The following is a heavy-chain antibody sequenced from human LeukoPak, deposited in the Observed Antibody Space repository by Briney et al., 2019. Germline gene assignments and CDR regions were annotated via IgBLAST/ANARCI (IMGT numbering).Heavy chain of an antibody. CDR2: IKQDGSEE. CDR3: ARATSAWYGTYFDF. Sequence: GSLRLSFAASGFTFNAYWMTWVRQAPGKGLEWVANIKQDGSEEYYVDSVRGRFTISRDNAENSLDLQMTSLRAEDTAVYYCARATSAWYGTYFDFWGQGTLVTVTS. J-gene: IGHJ4*02. V-gene: IGHV3-7*04. CDR1: GFTFNAYW. D-gene: IGHD6-19*01.